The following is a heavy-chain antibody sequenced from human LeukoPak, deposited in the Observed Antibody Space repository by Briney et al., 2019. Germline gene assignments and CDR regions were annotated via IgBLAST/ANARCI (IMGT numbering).Heavy chain of an antibody. V-gene: IGHV4-59*01. CDR2: IYYRGDT. D-gene: IGHD1-1*01. CDR1: GGSLNNYY. Sequence: SETLSLTCTVSGGSLNNYYWNWIRQSPGKGLEWIGYIYYRGDTRYNPSLKSRVTISIDTSKSQFSLKLNSVNVADTAIYYCAREPESTAGNYFDNWGQGTLVTVSS. J-gene: IGHJ4*02. CDR3: AREPESTAGNYFDN.